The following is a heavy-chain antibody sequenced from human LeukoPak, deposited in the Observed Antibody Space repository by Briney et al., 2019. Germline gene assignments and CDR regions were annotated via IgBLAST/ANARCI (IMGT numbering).Heavy chain of an antibody. CDR2: INPSGGST. V-gene: IGHV1-46*01. J-gene: IGHJ4*02. CDR3: ARDPLMGATFFDY. D-gene: IGHD1-26*01. CDR1: GYTFSSYY. Sequence: ASVKVSCKASGYTFSSYYMHWVRQAPGQGLEWMGIINPSGGSTSYAQKFQGRVTMTRDTSTSTVYMELSNLRSEDTAVYYCARDPLMGATFFDYWGQGTLVTVSS.